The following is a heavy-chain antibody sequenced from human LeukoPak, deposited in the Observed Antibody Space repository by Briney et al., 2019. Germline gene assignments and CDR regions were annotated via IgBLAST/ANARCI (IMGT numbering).Heavy chain of an antibody. CDR1: GGSISSYY. V-gene: IGHV4-59*01. J-gene: IGHJ4*02. Sequence: SETLSLTCTVSGGSISSYYWSWIRQPPGKGLEWIGYIYYSGSTNYNPSLKSRVTISVDTSKNQFSLKLSSVTAADTAVYYCARLRQSTATPTFDYWGQGTLVTVSS. D-gene: IGHD4-11*01. CDR2: IYYSGST. CDR3: ARLRQSTATPTFDY.